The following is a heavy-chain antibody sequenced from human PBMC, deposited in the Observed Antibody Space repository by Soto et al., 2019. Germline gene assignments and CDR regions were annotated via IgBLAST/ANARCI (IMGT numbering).Heavy chain of an antibody. D-gene: IGHD6-13*01. V-gene: IGHV1-8*01. Sequence: QVQLVQSGAEVKKPGASVKVSCKASGYTFTSYHINWVRRATGQGLEWMGWMNPNSGNTGYAQKFQGRVTMTRNTSISTAYMELSSLRSEDTAVYYCARRGYSSSWYYYYYYGMDVWGQGTPVTVSS. CDR2: MNPNSGNT. CDR1: GYTFTSYH. CDR3: ARRGYSSSWYYYYYYGMDV. J-gene: IGHJ6*02.